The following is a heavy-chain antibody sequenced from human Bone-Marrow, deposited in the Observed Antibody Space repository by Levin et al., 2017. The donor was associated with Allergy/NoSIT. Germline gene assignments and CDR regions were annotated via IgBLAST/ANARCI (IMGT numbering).Heavy chain of an antibody. Sequence: ASVKVSCKGSGYSFTSYWISWVRQMPGKGLEWMGRIDPSDSYTNYSPSFQGHVTISADKSISTAYLQWSSLKASDTAMYYCARHTRNCTGGVCYEYHAGWFDPWGQGTLVTVSS. J-gene: IGHJ5*02. CDR3: ARHTRNCTGGVCYEYHAGWFDP. CDR2: IDPSDSYT. D-gene: IGHD2-8*02. V-gene: IGHV5-10-1*01. CDR1: GYSFTSYW.